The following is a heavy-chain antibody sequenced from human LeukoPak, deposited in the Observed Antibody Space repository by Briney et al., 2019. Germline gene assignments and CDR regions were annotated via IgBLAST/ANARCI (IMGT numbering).Heavy chain of an antibody. D-gene: IGHD1-26*01. CDR2: INPSGGGT. Sequence: GASVKVSCKASGYTFTGYYMHWVRQAPGQGLEWMGMINPSGGGTNYAQKFQGRVTMTRDTSTSTVYMELSSLRSEDTAVYCCGSGSGGTYYNYFDYWGQGTLVTVSS. J-gene: IGHJ4*02. CDR3: GSGSGGTYYNYFDY. CDR1: GYTFTGYY. V-gene: IGHV1-46*01.